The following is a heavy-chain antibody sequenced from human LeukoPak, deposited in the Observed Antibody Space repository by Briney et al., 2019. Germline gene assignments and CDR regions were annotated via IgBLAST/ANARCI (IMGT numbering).Heavy chain of an antibody. CDR1: GYTFTCYY. CDR2: INPNSGGT. D-gene: IGHD1-1*01. CDR3: ARDGRSGGGTGDY. V-gene: IGHV1-2*02. J-gene: IGHJ4*02. Sequence: GASVKVSCKASGYTFTCYYMHWVRQAPGQGLEWMGWINPNSGGTNYAQKFQGRVTMTRDTSISTAYMELSRLRSDDTAVYYCARDGRSGGGTGDYWGQGTLVTVSS.